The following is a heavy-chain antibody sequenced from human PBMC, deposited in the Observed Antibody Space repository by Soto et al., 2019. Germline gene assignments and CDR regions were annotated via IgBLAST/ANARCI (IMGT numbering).Heavy chain of an antibody. CDR1: GFTFSTYA. CDR3: ARHKRDLRFLEWSYYFDS. V-gene: IGHV3-30-3*01. D-gene: IGHD3-3*01. J-gene: IGHJ4*02. CDR2: ISYDGSNK. Sequence: QVQLVESGGGVVQPGRSLRLSCAASGFTFSTYAVHWVRQAPGKGLESVAVISYDGSNKYYTDSVKGRFTISRDNSKNTLYLQMNRLRAEDTAVYYCARHKRDLRFLEWSYYFDSWGQGTLVTVSS.